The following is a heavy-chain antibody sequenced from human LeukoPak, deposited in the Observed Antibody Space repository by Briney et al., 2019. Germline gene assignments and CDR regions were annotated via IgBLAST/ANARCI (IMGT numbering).Heavy chain of an antibody. CDR2: ISYDGSNK. J-gene: IGHJ4*02. CDR3: ARDRGIQLLYGYFDY. D-gene: IGHD2-2*02. CDR1: GFTFSSYG. V-gene: IGHV3-30*03. Sequence: AGGSLRLSCAASGFTFSSYGMHWVRQAPGKGLEWVAVISYDGSNKYYADSVKGRFTISRDNSKNTLYLQMNSLRAEDTAVYYCARDRGIQLLYGYFDYWGQGTLVTVSS.